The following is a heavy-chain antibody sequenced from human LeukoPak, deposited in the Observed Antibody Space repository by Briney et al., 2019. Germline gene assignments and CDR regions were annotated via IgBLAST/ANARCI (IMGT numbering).Heavy chain of an antibody. J-gene: IGHJ3*02. V-gene: IGHV1-2*02. Sequence: ASVKVSCKASGYSFTGYYIYWVRQAPGQGLEWMGWINPKFGGTNYAQNFQGRLTLTRDTSISTAYMELSRLRSDDTAMYYCARSPTIADAFAIWGRGTMVTVSS. CDR2: INPKFGGT. CDR3: ARSPTIADAFAI. D-gene: IGHD3-9*01. CDR1: GYSFTGYY.